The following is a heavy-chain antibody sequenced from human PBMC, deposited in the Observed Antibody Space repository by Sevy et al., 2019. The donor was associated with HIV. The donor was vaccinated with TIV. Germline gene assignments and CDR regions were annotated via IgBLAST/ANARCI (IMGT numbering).Heavy chain of an antibody. CDR1: GYTFTNYW. Sequence: GESLKISCKISGYTFTNYWIAWVRLMPGRGLEWMGVIHPADSDTRYSPSFQGHVTISADQSSSTPYLQWSSLEASDSAMYDCTGHRPFTGDILTGYLDYWGQGTLVTVSS. D-gene: IGHD3-9*01. CDR2: IHPADSDT. CDR3: TGHRPFTGDILTGYLDY. J-gene: IGHJ4*02. V-gene: IGHV5-51*01.